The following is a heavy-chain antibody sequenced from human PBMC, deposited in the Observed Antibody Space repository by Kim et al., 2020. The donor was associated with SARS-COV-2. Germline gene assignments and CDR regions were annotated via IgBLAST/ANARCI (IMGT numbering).Heavy chain of an antibody. J-gene: IGHJ4*02. V-gene: IGHV3-48*02. D-gene: IGHD3-22*01. CDR2: ISSSSSTI. CDR3: HVYYDSSGYYLGDYFDY. Sequence: GGSLRLSCAASGFTFSSYSMNWVRQAPGKGLEWVSYISSSSSTIYYADSVKGRFTISRDNAKNSLYLQMNSLRDEDTAVYYCHVYYDSSGYYLGDYFDYWGQGTLVTVSS. CDR1: GFTFSSYS.